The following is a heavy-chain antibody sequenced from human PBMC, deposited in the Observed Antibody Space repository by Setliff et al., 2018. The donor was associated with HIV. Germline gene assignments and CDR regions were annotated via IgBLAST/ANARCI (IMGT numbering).Heavy chain of an antibody. CDR3: AREMIIPAADQYYFDY. J-gene: IGHJ4*02. Sequence: ASVMVSCKTSGYTFAKYTIHWVRQAPGQRLEWMGWINAGNGNTQYSQEFQGRVTISRDTSATSVYMEVTSLKSEDMAVYYCAREMIIPAADQYYFDYWGQGTLFTVSS. D-gene: IGHD6-13*01. CDR1: GYTFAKYT. V-gene: IGHV1-3*03. CDR2: INAGNGNT.